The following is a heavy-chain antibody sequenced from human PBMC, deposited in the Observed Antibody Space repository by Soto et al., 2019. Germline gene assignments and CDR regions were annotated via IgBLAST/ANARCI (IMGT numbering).Heavy chain of an antibody. J-gene: IGHJ4*02. CDR2: INPNGGST. D-gene: IGHD6-13*01. V-gene: IGHV1-46*01. Sequence: QAQLVQSGAEVKKPGASVKLSCKTSGYTFTSYYIHWVRQAPGQGLEWMGIINPNGGSTNYAQEFQRRVTVTRDTSTSTVYMELSSLRSEDTAVYYCARHLTAGDCWGQGTLLTVSS. CDR1: GYTFTSYY. CDR3: ARHLTAGDC.